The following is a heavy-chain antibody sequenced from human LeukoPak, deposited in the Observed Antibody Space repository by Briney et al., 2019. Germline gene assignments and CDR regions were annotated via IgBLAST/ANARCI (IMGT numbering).Heavy chain of an antibody. Sequence: GGSLRLSCAASGFTFSGSTMHWVRQASGKGLEWVGRIRSKANSYATAYAASVKGRFTISRDDSKNTAYLQMISLKTEDTDVYYCTSIAAQDYWGQGTLVTVSS. CDR1: GFTFSGST. V-gene: IGHV3-73*01. D-gene: IGHD6-6*01. J-gene: IGHJ4*02. CDR3: TSIAAQDY. CDR2: IRSKANSYAT.